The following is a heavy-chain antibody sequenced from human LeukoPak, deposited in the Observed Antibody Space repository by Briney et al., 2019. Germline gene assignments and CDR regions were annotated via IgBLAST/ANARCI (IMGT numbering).Heavy chain of an antibody. Sequence: HPGGSLRLSCAASGFTFSSYAMSWVRQAPGKGLEWVAVISYDGSNKYYADSVKGRFTISRDNSKNTLYLQMNSLRAEDTAVYYCAKVPHPLTIVGAPFDYWGQGTLVTVSS. CDR2: ISYDGSNK. J-gene: IGHJ4*02. CDR1: GFTFSSYA. D-gene: IGHD1-26*01. CDR3: AKVPHPLTIVGAPFDY. V-gene: IGHV3-30*18.